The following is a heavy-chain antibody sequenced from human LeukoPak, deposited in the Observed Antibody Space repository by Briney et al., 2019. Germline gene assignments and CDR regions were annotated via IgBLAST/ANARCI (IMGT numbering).Heavy chain of an antibody. J-gene: IGHJ4*01. D-gene: IGHD2-15*01. CDR3: ARGGYEY. V-gene: IGHV3-48*01. CDR1: GFTFSSHS. Sequence: GGSLRLSCTASGFTFSSHSMNWVRQAPGKGLEWVSYISSGSNVIYYADSVKGRFTISRDNAKNLLYLQMNSLRVEDTAVYFCARGGYEYWGHGTLVTVSS. CDR2: ISSGSNVI.